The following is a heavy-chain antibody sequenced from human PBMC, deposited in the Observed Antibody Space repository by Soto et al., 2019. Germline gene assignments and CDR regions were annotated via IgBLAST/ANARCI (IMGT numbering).Heavy chain of an antibody. CDR3: AKDLGPLKLLNYVFYGLDV. J-gene: IGHJ6*02. Sequence: GGSLRLSCNASGFTVSSSYMSCVRQAPGMGLEWVAVIESGGTAHYADSVKGRFTISRDNPNNIIYLQLHTLRAEDTAVYYCAKDLGPLKLLNYVFYGLDVWGQGTTVTVSS. CDR2: IESGGTA. CDR1: GFTVSSSY. D-gene: IGHD2-21*02. V-gene: IGHV3-53*01.